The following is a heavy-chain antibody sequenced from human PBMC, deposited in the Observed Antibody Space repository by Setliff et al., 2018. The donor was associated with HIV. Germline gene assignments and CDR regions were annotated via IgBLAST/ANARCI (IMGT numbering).Heavy chain of an antibody. CDR1: GFTFSTYS. J-gene: IGHJ4*02. Sequence: PGGSLRLSCVASGFTFSTYSMNWVRQAPGKGLEWVSYISSSSSTIYYADSVKGRFIASTDNAKNSLFLEMNSLKAEDTAVYYCARAYNVYDYRFDSNGYDYWGQGTLVTVSS. D-gene: IGHD3-22*01. V-gene: IGHV3-48*04. CDR2: ISSSSSTI. CDR3: ARAYNVYDYRFDSNGYDY.